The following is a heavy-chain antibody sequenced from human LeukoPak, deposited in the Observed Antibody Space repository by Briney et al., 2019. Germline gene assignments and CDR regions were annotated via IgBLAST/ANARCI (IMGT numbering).Heavy chain of an antibody. D-gene: IGHD3-10*01. CDR2: ISGSGGAT. J-gene: IGHJ4*02. CDR3: AKGINYYDSGSYFDY. Sequence: GGSLRLSCAASGFAFSNYAMSGVRQAPGKGLEWVSSISGSGGATYYADSGKGRFTISRDISENPLYLQMNSLRAEDTAEYYRAKGINYYDSGSYFDYWGQGTLVTVSS. V-gene: IGHV3-23*01. CDR1: GFAFSNYA.